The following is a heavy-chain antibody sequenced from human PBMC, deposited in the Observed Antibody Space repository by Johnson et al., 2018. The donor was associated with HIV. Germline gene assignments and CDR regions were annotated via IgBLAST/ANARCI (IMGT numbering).Heavy chain of an antibody. V-gene: IGHV3-7*04. CDR1: GFTFSSYW. CDR3: AREGLLIAADGAFDI. J-gene: IGHJ3*02. D-gene: IGHD6-13*01. CDR2: IKQDGSEK. Sequence: VQLVESGGGVVQPGGSLRLSCAASGFTFSSYWMSWVRQAPGKGLEWVANIKQDGSEKYYVDSVKGRFTISRDNAKNSLYLQMNSLRAEDTAVYYWAREGLLIAADGAFDIWGQGTMVTVSS.